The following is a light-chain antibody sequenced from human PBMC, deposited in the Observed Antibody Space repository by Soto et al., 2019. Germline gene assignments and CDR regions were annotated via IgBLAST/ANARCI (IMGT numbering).Light chain of an antibody. CDR1: QSVSSSY. J-gene: IGKJ1*01. CDR3: QQYGSSPWT. Sequence: EIVLTQSPGTLSLSPGVRATLSCRASQSVSSSYLAWYPPTPGQALRLLIYGASSRSTGIPDRFSGSGSGTDFTLTISRREPEDFGVYYCQQYGSSPWTFGQGTKVEIK. V-gene: IGKV3-20*01. CDR2: GAS.